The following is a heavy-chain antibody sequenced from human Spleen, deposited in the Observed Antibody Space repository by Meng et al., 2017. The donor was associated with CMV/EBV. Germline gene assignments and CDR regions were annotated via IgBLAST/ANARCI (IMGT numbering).Heavy chain of an antibody. D-gene: IGHD3-22*01. Sequence: LHVQEACPGLVTPSDTLSLTCTVSGGASRSSSYYWVWIRQPPGKELEWIGSIYYSWSTYYNPSLKSRVTISVDTSKNQFSLKLSSVTAADTAVYYCARDCVRSGYYSDYWGQGTLVTVSS. CDR1: GGASRSSSYY. CDR2: IYYSWST. J-gene: IGHJ4*02. V-gene: IGHV4-39*07. CDR3: ARDCVRSGYYSDY.